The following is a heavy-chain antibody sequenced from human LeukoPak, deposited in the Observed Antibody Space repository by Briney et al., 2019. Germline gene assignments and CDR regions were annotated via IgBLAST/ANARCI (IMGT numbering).Heavy chain of an antibody. Sequence: PGGSLRLSCAASGFTFDDYGMSWVRQAPGKGLEWVSGINWNGGSTGYADSVKGRFTISRDNAKNSLYLQMNSLRAEDTALYYCARTRRAMVNDAFDIWGQGTMVTVSS. CDR2: INWNGGST. V-gene: IGHV3-20*04. D-gene: IGHD5-18*01. CDR1: GFTFDDYG. CDR3: ARTRRAMVNDAFDI. J-gene: IGHJ3*02.